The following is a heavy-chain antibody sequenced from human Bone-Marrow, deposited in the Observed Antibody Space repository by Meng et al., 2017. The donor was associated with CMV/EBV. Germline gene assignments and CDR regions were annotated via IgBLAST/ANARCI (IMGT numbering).Heavy chain of an antibody. Sequence: SETLSLTCAISGDSVSSNSAAWNWIRQSPSRGLEWLGRTYYRSKWYNDYAISVKSRITINPDTSKNQFSLQLNSVTPEDTAVYYCARDYYDSGGYYYTEGYYHGLDVWGQATTATVSS. D-gene: IGHD3-22*01. CDR3: ARDYYDSGGYYYTEGYYHGLDV. CDR2: TYYRSKWYN. J-gene: IGHJ6*02. CDR1: GDSVSSNSAA. V-gene: IGHV6-1*01.